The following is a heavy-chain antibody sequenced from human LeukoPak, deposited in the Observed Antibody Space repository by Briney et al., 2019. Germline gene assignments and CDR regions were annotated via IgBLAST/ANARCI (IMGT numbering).Heavy chain of an antibody. Sequence: SVKVSCKASGGTFSSYAISWVRRAPGQGLEWMGGIIPIFGTANYAQKFQGRVTITADKSTSTAYMELSSLRSEDTAVYYCARGASYYDSSGNFDYWGQGTLVTVSS. CDR3: ARGASYYDSSGNFDY. D-gene: IGHD3-22*01. CDR2: IIPIFGTA. V-gene: IGHV1-69*06. J-gene: IGHJ4*02. CDR1: GGTFSSYA.